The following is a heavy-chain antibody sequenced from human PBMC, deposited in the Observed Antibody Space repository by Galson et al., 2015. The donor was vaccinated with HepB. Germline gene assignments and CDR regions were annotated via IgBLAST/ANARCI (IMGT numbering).Heavy chain of an antibody. Sequence: SLRLSCAASGFTFSSYSMNWVRQAPGKGLEWVSYISSSSSTIYYADSVKGRFTISRDNAKNSLYLQMNSLRAEDTAVYYCARALEVNWFDPWGQGTLVTVSS. CDR1: GFTFSSYS. J-gene: IGHJ5*02. V-gene: IGHV3-48*04. CDR3: ARALEVNWFDP. CDR2: ISSSSSTI.